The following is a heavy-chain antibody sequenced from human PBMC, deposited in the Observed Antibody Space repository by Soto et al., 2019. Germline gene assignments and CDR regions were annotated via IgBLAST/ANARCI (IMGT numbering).Heavy chain of an antibody. CDR3: VKGRGSYQVKYGMDV. CDR2: IDWNSGSV. CDR1: GFTFDDYA. V-gene: IGHV3-9*01. D-gene: IGHD2-2*01. J-gene: IGHJ6*02. Sequence: EVQLVESGGGLVQPGRSLRLSCAASGFTFDDYAVHWVRQAPGKGLEWVAGIDWNSGSVDYADSVNGRVTFSRDNADMSLFLQMKSLRTEDTAYYYCVKGRGSYQVKYGMDVWGQGTAVTVSS.